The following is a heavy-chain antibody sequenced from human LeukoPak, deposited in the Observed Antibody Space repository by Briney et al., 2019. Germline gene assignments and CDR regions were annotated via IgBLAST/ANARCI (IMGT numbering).Heavy chain of an antibody. V-gene: IGHV3-7*01. J-gene: IGHJ6*02. CDR2: IKQDGSEK. Sequence: GGSLRLSCAASGFTFSSYWMSWVRQAPGKGLEWVANIKQDGSEKYYVDSVKGRFTISRDNAKNSLYLQMNSLRAEDTAVYYCASTVERGYDFWSGYYSYYYYGMDVWGQGTTVTVSS. CDR3: ASTVERGYDFWSGYYSYYYYGMDV. CDR1: GFTFSSYW. D-gene: IGHD3-3*01.